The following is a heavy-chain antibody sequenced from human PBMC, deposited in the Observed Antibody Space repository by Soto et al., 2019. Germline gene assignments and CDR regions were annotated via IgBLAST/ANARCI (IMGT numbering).Heavy chain of an antibody. V-gene: IGHV3-30-3*01. J-gene: IGHJ6*02. CDR1: GFTFSSYA. Sequence: QVQLVESGGGVVQPGRSLRLSCAASGFTFSSYAMHWVRQAPGKGLEWVAVISYDGSNKYYADSVKGRFTISRDNSKNTLYLQMNSLGAEDTAVYYCARGPRPRYVSRADSYDYGMDVWGQGTTVTVSS. CDR2: ISYDGSNK. CDR3: ARGPRPRYVSRADSYDYGMDV. D-gene: IGHD3-16*01.